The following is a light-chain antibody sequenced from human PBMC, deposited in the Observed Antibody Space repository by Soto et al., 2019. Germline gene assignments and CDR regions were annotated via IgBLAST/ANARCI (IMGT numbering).Light chain of an antibody. CDR1: SSNIGAGYD. Sequence: QSVLTQPPSVSGAPGQRVTISCTGSSSNIGAGYDVHWYQQLPGTAPKLIIFGNRNRPSGVPDRFSGAKSGTSASLAITGLQAEDEADYYCQSYDSSRRGLYVFGTGTKLTVL. CDR2: GNR. V-gene: IGLV1-40*01. CDR3: QSYDSSRRGLYV. J-gene: IGLJ1*01.